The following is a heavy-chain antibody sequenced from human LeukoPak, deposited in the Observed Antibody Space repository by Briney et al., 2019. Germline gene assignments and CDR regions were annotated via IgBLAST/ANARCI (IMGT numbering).Heavy chain of an antibody. CDR3: ARGSKAAPGTFDY. Sequence: SGTLSLTCAVSGGSISSNNWWGWVRQPPGKGLEWIGEIYHSGSPNYNPSLKSRVTISVDKSRNHFSLNLSSVTAADTAVYYCARGSKAAPGTFDYWGQGTLVTVSS. V-gene: IGHV4-4*02. CDR2: IYHSGSP. CDR1: GGSISSNNW. D-gene: IGHD6-13*01. J-gene: IGHJ4*02.